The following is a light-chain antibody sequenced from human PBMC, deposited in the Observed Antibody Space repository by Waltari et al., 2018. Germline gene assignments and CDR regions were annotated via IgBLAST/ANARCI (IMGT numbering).Light chain of an antibody. CDR1: SRHVGGSNY. CDR3: SSYTSSSTVV. J-gene: IGLJ3*02. V-gene: IGLV2-14*01. Sequence: QSALTQPASVSGSPGQSITISCTGTSRHVGGSNYVSWFQQHPGKAPKLMIYHVSNRPSGVSNRFSGSKSGNTASLTISGLQAEDEADYYCSSYTSSSTVVFGGGTKLTVL. CDR2: HVS.